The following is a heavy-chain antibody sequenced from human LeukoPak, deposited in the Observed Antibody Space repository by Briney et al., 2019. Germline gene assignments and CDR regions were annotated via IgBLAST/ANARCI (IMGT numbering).Heavy chain of an antibody. J-gene: IGHJ4*02. V-gene: IGHV1-18*01. CDR1: GYTFTSYG. CDR2: ISAYNGNT. Sequence: GASVKVSCKASGYTFTSYGITWVRQAPGQGLEWMGWISAYNGNTNYAQKLQGRVTMTTERSTSTAYMELRSLRSDDTAVYYCALYSSGWNFDYWGQGTPVTVSS. D-gene: IGHD6-19*01. CDR3: ALYSSGWNFDY.